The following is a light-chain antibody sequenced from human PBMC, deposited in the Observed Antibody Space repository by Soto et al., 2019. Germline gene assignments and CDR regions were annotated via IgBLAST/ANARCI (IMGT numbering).Light chain of an antibody. Sequence: DIQMTQSPSSLSASVGDRVTITCRASQTIGANLNWYRQKPGKAPTLLIYDATTLQSGVPSRFRGLGSGTDFTLTITSLQPEDSATYFCQQSYTTVYTFGLGTKVEIK. CDR3: QQSYTTVYT. CDR2: DAT. CDR1: QTIGAN. V-gene: IGKV1-39*01. J-gene: IGKJ2*01.